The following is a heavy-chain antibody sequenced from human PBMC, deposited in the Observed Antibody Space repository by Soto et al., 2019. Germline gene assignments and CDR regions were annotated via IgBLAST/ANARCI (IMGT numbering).Heavy chain of an antibody. J-gene: IGHJ3*01. CDR3: VVRLEWLLYDTFEV. CDR1: GDAFRSYV. V-gene: IGHV1-69*06. Sequence: QVQVVQSGAEVKKPGSSVKVSCKASGDAFRSYVISWVRQAPGQGLEWMGGIIPILGKVKYSQNFQGRVTISADTSTRTADMDLRSLRSEDTAVYYCVVRLEWLLYDTFEVWGQGTMVTVSS. CDR2: IIPILGKV. D-gene: IGHD3-3*01.